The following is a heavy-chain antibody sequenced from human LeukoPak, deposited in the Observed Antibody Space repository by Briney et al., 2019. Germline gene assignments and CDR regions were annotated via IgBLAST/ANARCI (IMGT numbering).Heavy chain of an antibody. V-gene: IGHV3-7*05. CDR2: IKQDGSEK. CDR1: GFTFSSYW. D-gene: IGHD6-19*01. J-gene: IGHJ4*02. Sequence: GGSLRLSCAASGFTFSSYWMSWVRQAPGKGLEWVANIKQDGSEKYYVDSVKGRFTISRDNAKNSLYLQMNSLRAEDTAVYYCAKGRSGWYMEAGDYWGQGTLVTVSS. CDR3: AKGRSGWYMEAGDY.